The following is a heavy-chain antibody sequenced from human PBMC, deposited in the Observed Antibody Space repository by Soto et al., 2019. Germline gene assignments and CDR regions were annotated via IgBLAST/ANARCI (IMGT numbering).Heavy chain of an antibody. D-gene: IGHD1-26*01. V-gene: IGHV3-48*03. Sequence: EVQLLESGGGLVQPGGSLRLSCAASGFTFSSYDMNWVRQAPGKGLEWVSYISSSGSTRYYAYPVKGRFTISRDNAKNQLYLHMNSLRAEDPGVYYFARDRDGATTDDYYGMDVWGQGTTVTVSS. CDR3: ARDRDGATTDDYYGMDV. J-gene: IGHJ6*02. CDR1: GFTFSSYD. CDR2: ISSSGSTR.